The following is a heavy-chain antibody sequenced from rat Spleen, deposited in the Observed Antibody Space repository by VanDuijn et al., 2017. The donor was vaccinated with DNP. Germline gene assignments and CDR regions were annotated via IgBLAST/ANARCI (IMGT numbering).Heavy chain of an antibody. CDR2: ISYDGGNT. D-gene: IGHD5-1*01. V-gene: IGHV5-29*01. J-gene: IGHJ3*01. Sequence: EVLLVESDGGLVQPGRSLKLSCAVSGFTFSDYYMAWVRQAPAKGLEWVATISYDGGNTYYRDSVKGRFTISRDNAKSTLYLQMNSLRSEDTATYYCARHLNWEPFAYWGQGTLVTVSS. CDR3: ARHLNWEPFAY. CDR1: GFTFSDYY.